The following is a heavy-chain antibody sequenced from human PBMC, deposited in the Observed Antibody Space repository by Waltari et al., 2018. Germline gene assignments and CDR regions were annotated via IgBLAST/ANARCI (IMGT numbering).Heavy chain of an antibody. Sequence: QVQLQESGPGLVKPSQTLSLTCTVSGGSISSGSYYWSWSRQPAGKGLEWIGRIYTSGSTNYNPSLKSRGTISVDTSKNQFSLKLSSVTAADTAVYYCVRERLIAAAGTPPFDIWGQGTMVTVSS. CDR1: GGSISSGSYY. D-gene: IGHD6-13*01. CDR2: IYTSGST. V-gene: IGHV4-61*02. CDR3: VRERLIAAAGTPPFDI. J-gene: IGHJ3*02.